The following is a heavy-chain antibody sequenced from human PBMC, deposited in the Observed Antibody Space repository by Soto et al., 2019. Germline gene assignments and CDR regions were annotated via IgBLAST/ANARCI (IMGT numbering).Heavy chain of an antibody. Sequence: QVQLVQSGAEVKKPGSSVKVSCKASGGTFSSYAISWVRQAPGQGLEWMGGIIPIFGTANYAQKFQGRVTITADESTSTDYMELSSLRSEDTAVYYGARDSLTYYYDSSGYYRWAFDIWGQGTMVTVSS. CDR3: ARDSLTYYYDSSGYYRWAFDI. J-gene: IGHJ3*02. CDR1: GGTFSSYA. D-gene: IGHD3-22*01. V-gene: IGHV1-69*01. CDR2: IIPIFGTA.